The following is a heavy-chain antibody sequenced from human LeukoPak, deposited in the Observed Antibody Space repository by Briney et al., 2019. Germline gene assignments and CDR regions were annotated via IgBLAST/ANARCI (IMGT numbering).Heavy chain of an antibody. V-gene: IGHV3-7*03. D-gene: IGHD6-6*01. CDR2: IEKDGTQE. Sequence: GGSLRLSCVSSGFTFSSYWMLWVRQAPGKGLEWVATIEKDGTQEYYVDSVKGRFTISRDNSKNTLYLQMNSLRAEDTAVYYCANSRPDFGYYWGQGTLVTVSS. J-gene: IGHJ4*02. CDR1: GFTFSSYW. CDR3: ANSRPDFGYY.